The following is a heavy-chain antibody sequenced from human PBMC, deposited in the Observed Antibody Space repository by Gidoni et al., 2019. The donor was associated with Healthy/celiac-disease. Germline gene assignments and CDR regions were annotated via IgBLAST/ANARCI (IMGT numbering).Heavy chain of an antibody. CDR2: ISSSSSYR. V-gene: IGHV3-21*01. Sequence: EVQLVESGGGLVKPGGSLRLSCAASGFTFSSYSMNWGRQAPGKGLEWVSSISSSSSYRYYADSVKGRFTISRDNAKNSLYLQMNSLRAEDTAVYYCARDQERYSSSWWGGFDPWGQGTLVTVSS. CDR3: ARDQERYSSSWWGGFDP. D-gene: IGHD6-13*01. J-gene: IGHJ5*02. CDR1: GFTFSSYS.